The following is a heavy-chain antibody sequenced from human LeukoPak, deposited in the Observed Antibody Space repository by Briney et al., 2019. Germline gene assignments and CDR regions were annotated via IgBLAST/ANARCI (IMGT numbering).Heavy chain of an antibody. Sequence: SETLSLTCAVYGGSSSGYYWSWIRQPPGKGLEWIGEINHSGSTNYNPSLKSRVTISVDTSKNQFSLKLSSVTAADTAVYYCARRPKRVVAATPRAFDIWGQGTMVTVSS. CDR3: ARRPKRVVAATPRAFDI. CDR1: GGSSSGYY. V-gene: IGHV4-34*01. D-gene: IGHD2-15*01. CDR2: INHSGST. J-gene: IGHJ3*02.